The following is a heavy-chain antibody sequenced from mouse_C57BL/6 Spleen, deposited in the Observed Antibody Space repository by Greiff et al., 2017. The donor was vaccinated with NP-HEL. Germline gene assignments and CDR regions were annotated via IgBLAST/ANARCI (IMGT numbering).Heavy chain of an antibody. Sequence: VKLMESGAELVRPGASVTLSCKASGFTFTDYEMHWVKQTPVHGLEWIGAIDPETGGTAYNQKFKGKAILTADKSSSTAYMELRSLTSEDSAVYYCTNYGTFDYWGQGTTLTVSS. CDR3: TNYGTFDY. J-gene: IGHJ2*01. D-gene: IGHD2-1*01. CDR2: IDPETGGT. V-gene: IGHV1-15*01. CDR1: GFTFTDYE.